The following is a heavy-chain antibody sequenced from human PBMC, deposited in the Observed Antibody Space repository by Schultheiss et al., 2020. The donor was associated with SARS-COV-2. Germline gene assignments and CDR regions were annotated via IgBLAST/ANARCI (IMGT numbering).Heavy chain of an antibody. CDR3: ARGGYSGSLDY. CDR1: GGSVSSGSYY. J-gene: IGHJ4*02. Sequence: SETLSLTCTVSGGSVSSGSYYWSWIRQPPGKGLEWIGYIYYSGSTNYNPSLKSRVTISVDTSKNQFSLKLSSVTAADTAVYYCARGGYSGSLDYWGQGTLVTVSS. V-gene: IGHV4-61*01. D-gene: IGHD1-26*01. CDR2: IYYSGST.